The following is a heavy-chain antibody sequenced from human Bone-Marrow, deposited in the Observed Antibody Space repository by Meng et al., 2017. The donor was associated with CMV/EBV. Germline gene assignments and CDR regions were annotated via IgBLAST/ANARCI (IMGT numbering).Heavy chain of an antibody. J-gene: IGHJ4*02. CDR3: AREHPVTEQIDY. CDR2: IYYSGST. Sequence: ESLKISCTVSGGSISSSSYYWGWIRQPPGKGLEWIGSIYYSGSTYYNPSLKSRVTISVDTSKNQFSLKLSSVTAADTAVYYCAREHPVTEQIDYWGQGTLVTVSS. CDR1: GGSISSSSYY. D-gene: IGHD4-17*01. V-gene: IGHV4-39*07.